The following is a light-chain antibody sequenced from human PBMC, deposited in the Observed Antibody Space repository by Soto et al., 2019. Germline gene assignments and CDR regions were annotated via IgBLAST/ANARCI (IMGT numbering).Light chain of an antibody. Sequence: IVLTQSPGTLSLSPGERATLSCKASQSVADNYLAWYQQKPGQAPRLLIYAASRRAIGIPDTFSGSGSGTDFTLTITRLEPEDFALYYCQQYGHSPRTFGQGTKVDIK. CDR1: QSVADNY. J-gene: IGKJ1*01. CDR3: QQYGHSPRT. CDR2: AAS. V-gene: IGKV3-20*01.